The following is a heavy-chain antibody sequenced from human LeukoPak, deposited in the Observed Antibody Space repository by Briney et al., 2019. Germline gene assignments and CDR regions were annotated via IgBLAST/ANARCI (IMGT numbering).Heavy chain of an antibody. V-gene: IGHV1-69*06. J-gene: IGHJ4*02. Sequence: GASVKVSCKASGYTFTSYYMHWVRQAPGQGLEWMGGIIPIFGTANYAQKFQGRVTITADKSTSTAYMELSSLRSEDTAVYYCAVIYGSGSKFDYWGQGTLVTVSS. D-gene: IGHD3-10*01. CDR1: GYTFTSYY. CDR3: AVIYGSGSKFDY. CDR2: IIPIFGTA.